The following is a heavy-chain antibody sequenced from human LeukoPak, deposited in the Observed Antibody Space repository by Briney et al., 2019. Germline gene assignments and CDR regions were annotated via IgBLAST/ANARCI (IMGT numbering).Heavy chain of an antibody. J-gene: IGHJ4*02. CDR3: ARSPYDSSGYYY. CDR1: GGSFSVSY. V-gene: IGHV4-34*01. D-gene: IGHD3-22*01. Sequence: SETLSLTCAVYGGSFSVSYWSWIRQPPGKGLEWIGEINHSGSTNYNPSLKSRVSISVDRSKNQFSLKLSSVTAADTAVYYCARSPYDSSGYYYWGQGTLVTVSS. CDR2: INHSGST.